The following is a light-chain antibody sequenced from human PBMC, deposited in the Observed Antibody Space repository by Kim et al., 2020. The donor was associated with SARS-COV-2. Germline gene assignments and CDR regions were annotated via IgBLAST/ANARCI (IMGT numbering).Light chain of an antibody. V-gene: IGKV3-20*01. J-gene: IGKJ3*01. CDR2: GAS. Sequence: SPGERATLSCRASQSISSSYLAWYQQKPGQAPGLLIYGASSRATGIPDRFSGSGSGTDFTLTISRLEPEDFAVYYCQQYGSSQFTFGPGTKVDIK. CDR3: QQYGSSQFT. CDR1: QSISSSY.